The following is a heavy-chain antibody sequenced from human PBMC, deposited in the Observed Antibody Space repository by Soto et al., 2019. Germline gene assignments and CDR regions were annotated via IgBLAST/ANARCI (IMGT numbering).Heavy chain of an antibody. CDR2: IYHSGST. CDR3: ARLRWETENNWFDP. Sequence: SETLSLTCTVSGDSISSVDHYWSWIRQPPGKGLEWMGYIYHSGSTHYNPSLNSRLTISIDTSTDRFSLNLTSVAAADTAVYFCARLRWETENNWFDPWGQGALVTVSS. D-gene: IGHD1-26*01. J-gene: IGHJ5*02. V-gene: IGHV4-30-4*01. CDR1: GDSISSVDHY.